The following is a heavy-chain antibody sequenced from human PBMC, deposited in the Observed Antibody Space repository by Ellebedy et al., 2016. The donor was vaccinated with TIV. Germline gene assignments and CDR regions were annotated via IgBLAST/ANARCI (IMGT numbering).Heavy chain of an antibody. J-gene: IGHJ6*02. V-gene: IGHV1-18*01. CDR2: ISAYNGNT. D-gene: IGHD2-15*01. CDR1: GYTFTSYG. CDR3: ARGPVEGGRSGYYYYYYGMDV. Sequence: ASVKVSXXASGYTFTSYGISWVRQAPGQGLEWMGWISAYNGNTNYAQKLQGRVTMTTDTSTSTAYMELRSLRSDDTAVYYCARGPVEGGRSGYYYYYYGMDVWGQGTTVTVSS.